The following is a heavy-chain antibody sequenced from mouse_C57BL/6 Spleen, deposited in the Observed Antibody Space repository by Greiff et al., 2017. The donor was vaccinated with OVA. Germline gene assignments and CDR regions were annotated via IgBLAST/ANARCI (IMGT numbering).Heavy chain of an antibody. CDR3: ARRLYYGYDGGDY. V-gene: IGHV1-26*01. Sequence: EVQLQQSGPELVKPGASVKISCKASGYTFTYYYMNWVKQSHGKSLEWIGDINPNNGGTSYNQKFKGKATLTVDKSSSTAYMELRSLTSEDSAVYYCARRLYYGYDGGDYWGQGTTLTVSS. J-gene: IGHJ2*01. CDR2: INPNNGGT. D-gene: IGHD2-2*01. CDR1: GYTFTYYY.